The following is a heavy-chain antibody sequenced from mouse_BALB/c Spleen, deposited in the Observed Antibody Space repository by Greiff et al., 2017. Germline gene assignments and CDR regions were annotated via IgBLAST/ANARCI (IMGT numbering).Heavy chain of an antibody. CDR1: GYAFTNYL. Sequence: VKLMESGAELVRPGTSVKVSCKASGYAFTNYLIEWVKQRPGQGLEWIGVINPGSGGTNYNEKFKGKATLTADKSSSTAYMQLSSLTSDDSAVYFCARSGDSFDYWGQGTTLTVSS. J-gene: IGHJ2*01. D-gene: IGHD3-2*02. CDR2: INPGSGGT. CDR3: ARSGDSFDY. V-gene: IGHV1-54*01.